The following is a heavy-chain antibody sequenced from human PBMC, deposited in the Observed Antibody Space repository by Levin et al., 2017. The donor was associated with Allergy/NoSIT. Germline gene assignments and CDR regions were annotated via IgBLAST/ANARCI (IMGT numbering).Heavy chain of an antibody. CDR1: GDSSNNFY. CDR2: IEASGGT. Sequence: SETLSLTCTVSGDSSNNFYWTWIRQPAGKGLEWIGRIEASGGTNYNASLRSRVTLSVDTSKNQFSLRLTSVTAADTAVYYCARDLGYSYATGGCFDPWGQGTLVTVSS. V-gene: IGHV4-4*07. J-gene: IGHJ5*02. D-gene: IGHD1-26*01. CDR3: ARDLGYSYATGGCFDP.